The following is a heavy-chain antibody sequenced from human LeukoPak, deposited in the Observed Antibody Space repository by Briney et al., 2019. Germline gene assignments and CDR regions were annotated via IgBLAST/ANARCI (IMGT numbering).Heavy chain of an antibody. Sequence: GGSLRLSCAASGFIFSNYGMSWVRQAPGKGLEWVSTVHGHNYYADSVKGRFTISRDDSRSTLYLQMDNLRAEDTAVYYCAKDQPGDGYNSIWGQGTLVTVSS. D-gene: IGHD5-24*01. CDR3: AKDQPGDGYNSI. CDR1: GFIFSNYG. V-gene: IGHV3-23*01. CDR2: VHGHN. J-gene: IGHJ4*02.